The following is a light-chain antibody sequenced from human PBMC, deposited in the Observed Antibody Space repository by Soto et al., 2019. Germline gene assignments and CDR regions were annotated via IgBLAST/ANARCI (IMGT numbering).Light chain of an antibody. V-gene: IGKV1-5*03. Sequence: DIQMTQSPSTLSASVGDRVTITCRASQSISSWLAWYQQKPGKAPKLLIYKASSLESGVPSRFSGSEFGTEFTLTISSLQPDDFATYYCQQYNNYWTFGQGTKVEIK. J-gene: IGKJ1*01. CDR1: QSISSW. CDR2: KAS. CDR3: QQYNNYWT.